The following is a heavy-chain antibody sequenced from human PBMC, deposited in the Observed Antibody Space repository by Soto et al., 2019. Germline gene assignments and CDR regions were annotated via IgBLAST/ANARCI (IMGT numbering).Heavy chain of an antibody. CDR3: ARVYSGSYGQNV. J-gene: IGHJ4*02. Sequence: QVQLQESGPGVVKPSETLSLSCTVSGASVSSGSYYWTWIRQPPGKGLEWVGYIFYNGKTTNYNPSLKSRVTISVDTSKNQFSLKMSSVTAADTAFYYCARVYSGSYGQNVWGQGTLVTVSA. D-gene: IGHD1-26*01. CDR1: GASVSSGSYY. V-gene: IGHV4-61*01. CDR2: IFYNGKTT.